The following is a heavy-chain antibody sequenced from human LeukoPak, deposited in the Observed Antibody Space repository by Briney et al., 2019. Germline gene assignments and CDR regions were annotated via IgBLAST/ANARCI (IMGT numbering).Heavy chain of an antibody. CDR3: ARVVAFYFDSSGYHFDY. V-gene: IGHV4-31*03. CDR1: GXSISSGGDY. CDR2: IYYSGST. J-gene: IGHJ4*02. D-gene: IGHD3-22*01. Sequence: SETLSLTCTVSGXSISSGGDYWSWIRQHPGRGLEWIGYIYYSGSTYYNPSLKSRVTISVDTSKNQFSLKLSSVTAADTAVYYCARVVAFYFDSSGYHFDYWGQGTLVTVSS.